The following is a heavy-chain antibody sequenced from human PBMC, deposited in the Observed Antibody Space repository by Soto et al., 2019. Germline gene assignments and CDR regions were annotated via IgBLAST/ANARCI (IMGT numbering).Heavy chain of an antibody. Sequence: GGSLRLSCAASGFTFSSYSMNWVRQAPGKGLEWVSSISSSSSYIYYADSVKGRFTISRDNAKNSLYLQMNSLRAEDTAVYYCAREATNYGDSGYFDYWGQGTLVTVSS. J-gene: IGHJ4*02. D-gene: IGHD4-17*01. CDR2: ISSSSSYI. CDR1: GFTFSSYS. V-gene: IGHV3-21*01. CDR3: AREATNYGDSGYFDY.